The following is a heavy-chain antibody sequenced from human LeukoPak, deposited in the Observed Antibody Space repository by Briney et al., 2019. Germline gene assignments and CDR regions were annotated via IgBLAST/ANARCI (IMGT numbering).Heavy chain of an antibody. CDR3: ARSYDSSGYPWYFDL. V-gene: IGHV4-39*07. CDR2: INYSGST. CDR1: GGSISRSSYH. Sequence: SETLSLTCTVSGGSISRSSYHWGWIRQPPGKGLEWIGNINYSGSTYYNPSLKSRVTISVDTFKNQFSLKLSSVTAADTAVYYCARSYDSSGYPWYFDLWGRGTLVTVSS. D-gene: IGHD3-22*01. J-gene: IGHJ2*01.